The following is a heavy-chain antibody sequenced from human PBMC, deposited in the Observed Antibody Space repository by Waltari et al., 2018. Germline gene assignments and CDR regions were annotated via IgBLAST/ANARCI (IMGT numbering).Heavy chain of an antibody. CDR2: IIPILGIA. V-gene: IGHV1-69*10. Sequence: QVQLVQSGAEVKKPGSSVKVSCKASGGTFSSYAISWVRQAPGQGLEWMGGIIPILGIANYAQKFQGRVTITADKSTSTAYIELSSLRSEDTAVYYCARVGYDSSGTTLDYWGQGTLVTVSS. D-gene: IGHD3-22*01. CDR3: ARVGYDSSGTTLDY. CDR1: GGTFSSYA. J-gene: IGHJ4*02.